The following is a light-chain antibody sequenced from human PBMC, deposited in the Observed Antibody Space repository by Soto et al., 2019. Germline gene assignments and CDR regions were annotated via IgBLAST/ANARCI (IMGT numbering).Light chain of an antibody. Sequence: QSVRTQPASGSGAPGQSITISCTGTSSDVGGYNYVSWYQQHPGKAPKLMIYDVSNRPSGVSNRFSGSKSGNTASLTISGLQAEDEADYYCSSYTSSSTLHYVFGTGTKVTVL. CDR3: SSYTSSSTLHYV. J-gene: IGLJ1*01. CDR2: DVS. V-gene: IGLV2-14*01. CDR1: SSDVGGYNY.